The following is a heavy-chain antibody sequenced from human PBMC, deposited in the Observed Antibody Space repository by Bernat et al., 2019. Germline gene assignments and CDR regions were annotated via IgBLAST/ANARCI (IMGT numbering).Heavy chain of an antibody. V-gene: IGHV3-21*01. Sequence: EVQLVESGGGLVKPGGSLRLSCAASGFTFSSYSMNWVRQAPGKGLEWVSSISSSSSYIYYADSVKGRFTISRDNAKNSLYLQMNSLRAEDTAVYYCARIRYSSSSKRRARYFDLWGRGTLVTVSS. CDR1: GFTFSSYS. D-gene: IGHD6-6*01. CDR2: ISSSSSYI. CDR3: ARIRYSSSSKRRARYFDL. J-gene: IGHJ2*01.